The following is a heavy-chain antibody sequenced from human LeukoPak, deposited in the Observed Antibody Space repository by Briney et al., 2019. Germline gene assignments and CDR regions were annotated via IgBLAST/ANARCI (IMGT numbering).Heavy chain of an antibody. CDR3: ARGPYYYDSSGAFDI. J-gene: IGHJ3*02. CDR1: GGSISSYY. V-gene: IGHV4-59*08. D-gene: IGHD3-22*01. CDR2: IYYSGST. Sequence: PPETLSLTCTVSGGSISSYYWSWIRQPPGKGLEWIGYIYYSGSTNYNPSLKSRVTISVDTSKNQVSLKLSSVTAADTAVYYCARGPYYYDSSGAFDIWGQGKMVTVSS.